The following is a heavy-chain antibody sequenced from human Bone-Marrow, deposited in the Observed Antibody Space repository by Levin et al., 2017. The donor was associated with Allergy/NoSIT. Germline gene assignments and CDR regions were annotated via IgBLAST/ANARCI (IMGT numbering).Heavy chain of an antibody. CDR1: GFTFSSYA. D-gene: IGHD4-17*01. CDR3: ARAGDFGDYISLFFDY. V-gene: IGHV3-30-3*01. J-gene: IGHJ4*02. CDR2: MSFDGTNI. Sequence: GGSLRLSCAASGFTFSSYAMHWVRQAPGKGLEWVSIMSFDGTNIYYADSVKGRFTISRDNSKSTLYLQMNGLRPEDTAVYYCARAGDFGDYISLFFDYWGQGTLVLVSS.